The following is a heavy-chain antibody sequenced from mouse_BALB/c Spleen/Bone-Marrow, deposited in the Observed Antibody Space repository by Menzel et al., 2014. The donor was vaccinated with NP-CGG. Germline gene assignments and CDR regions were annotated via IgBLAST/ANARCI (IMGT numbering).Heavy chain of an antibody. Sequence: EEQRVESGGGLVQPGGSRKLSCAASGFTFSSFGMHWVRQAPEKGLEWVAYISSGSSTIYYADTVKGRFTISRDNPKNTLFLQMTSLRSEDTAMYYCARYGNYFYAMYYWGQGTSGTASS. CDR2: ISSGSSTI. J-gene: IGHJ4*01. CDR1: GFTFSSFG. CDR3: ARYGNYFYAMYY. D-gene: IGHD2-1*01. V-gene: IGHV5-17*02.